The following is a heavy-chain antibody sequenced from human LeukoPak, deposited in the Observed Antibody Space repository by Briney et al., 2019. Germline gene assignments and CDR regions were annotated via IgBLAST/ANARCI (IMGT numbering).Heavy chain of an antibody. J-gene: IGHJ4*02. V-gene: IGHV3-11*01. D-gene: IGHD3-3*01. CDR2: ISSSGSTI. CDR3: AKDNDFWSGQYREDYFDY. CDR1: GFTFSDYY. Sequence: GGSLRLSCAASGFTFSDYYMSWIRQAPGKGLEWVSYISSSGSTIYYADSVKGRFTISRDNAKNSLYLQMNSLRAEDTAVYYCAKDNDFWSGQYREDYFDYWGQGTLVTVSS.